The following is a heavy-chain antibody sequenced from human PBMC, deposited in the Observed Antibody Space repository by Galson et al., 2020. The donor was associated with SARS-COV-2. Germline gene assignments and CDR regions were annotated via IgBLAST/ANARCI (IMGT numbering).Heavy chain of an antibody. CDR1: GFTFSIYG. Sequence: TGGSLRLSCAASGFTFSIYGMHWVRQAPGKGLEWVAVISYDGSNKYYADSVKGRFTISRDNSKNTLYLQMNSLRAEDTAVYYCSVYGYYYYGLDVWCQGTTVTVAS. CDR2: ISYDGSNK. J-gene: IGHJ6*02. D-gene: IGHD3-10*01. V-gene: IGHV3-30*03. CDR3: SVYGYYYYGLDV.